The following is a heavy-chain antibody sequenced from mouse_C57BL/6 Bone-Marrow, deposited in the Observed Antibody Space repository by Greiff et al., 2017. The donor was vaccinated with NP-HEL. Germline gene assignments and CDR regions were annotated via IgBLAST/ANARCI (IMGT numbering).Heavy chain of an antibody. V-gene: IGHV14-1*01. D-gene: IGHD1-1*01. J-gene: IGHJ2*01. CDR3: TTPLITTVGFDY. CDR2: IDPEDGDT. CDR1: GFNIKDYY. Sequence: EVKLQQSGAELVRPGASVKLSCTASGFNIKDYYMHWVKQRPEQGLEWIGRIDPEDGDTEYAPKFQGKATMTADTSSNTAYLQLSSLTAEDTAVYYCTTPLITTVGFDYWGQGTTLTVSS.